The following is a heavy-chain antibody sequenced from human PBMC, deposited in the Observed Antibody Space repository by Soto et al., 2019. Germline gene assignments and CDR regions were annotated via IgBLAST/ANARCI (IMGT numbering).Heavy chain of an antibody. CDR2: ITVNGIT. D-gene: IGHD1-7*01. CDR3: ARESGENWTYEAH. CDR1: GAYVSDFS. Sequence: QVQQLESGPGLVKPWDTLSLTCTVSGAYVSDFSWSWIRPPAVKGREWIGRITVNGITQYTPSFRSRVTMSMDTSRNQCSLHLQSATAADTALYYCARESGENWTYEAHWGQGTLVTVSS. J-gene: IGHJ1*01. V-gene: IGHV4-4*07.